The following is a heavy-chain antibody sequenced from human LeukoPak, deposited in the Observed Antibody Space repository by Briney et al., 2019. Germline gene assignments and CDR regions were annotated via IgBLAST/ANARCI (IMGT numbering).Heavy chain of an antibody. Sequence: GGSLRLSCAASGFTFSSYGMHWVRQAPGKGLERVAVISYDGSNKYYADSVKGRFTISRDNSKNTLYMQINSLRAEDTAVYYCEKDYYDSSGYYYWGQGTLVTVSS. CDR1: GFTFSSYG. CDR3: EKDYYDSSGYYY. D-gene: IGHD3-22*01. V-gene: IGHV3-30*18. J-gene: IGHJ4*02. CDR2: ISYDGSNK.